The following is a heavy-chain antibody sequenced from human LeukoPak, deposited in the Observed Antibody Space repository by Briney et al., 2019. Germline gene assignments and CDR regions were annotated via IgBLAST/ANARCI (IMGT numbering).Heavy chain of an antibody. J-gene: IGHJ5*02. CDR3: ARDRDSMVRGIPTKFDP. V-gene: IGHV1-18*01. CDR1: GYTFTSYD. D-gene: IGHD3-10*01. Sequence: ASVKVSCKASGYTFTSYDISWVRQAPGQGLEWMGWFSAYNGNTNYAQKLQGRVTMTTDTSTSTAYMELRSLRSDDTAVYYCARDRDSMVRGIPTKFDPWGQGALVTVSS. CDR2: FSAYNGNT.